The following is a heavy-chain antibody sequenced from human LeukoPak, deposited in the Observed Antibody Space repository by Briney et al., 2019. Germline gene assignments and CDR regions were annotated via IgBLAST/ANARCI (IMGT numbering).Heavy chain of an antibody. CDR2: IYHSGST. V-gene: IGHV4-38-2*02. D-gene: IGHD5-24*01. CDR1: GYSISSGYY. Sequence: SETLSLTCTVSGYSISSGYYWGWIRQPPGKGLEWIGSIYHSGSTYYNPSLKSRVTISVDTSRNQFSLKLSSVTAADTAVCYCARLRWLRPGYAFDIWGQGTMVTVSS. J-gene: IGHJ3*02. CDR3: ARLRWLRPGYAFDI.